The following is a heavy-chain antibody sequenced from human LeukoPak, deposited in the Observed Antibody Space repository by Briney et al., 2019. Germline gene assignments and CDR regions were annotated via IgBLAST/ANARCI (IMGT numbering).Heavy chain of an antibody. Sequence: GGSLRLSCAASGFTFSSYGMHWVRQAPGKGLVWVAFIRYDGSNKYYADSVKGRFTISRDNAKNSLYLQMNSLRAEDTAVYYCARGGERPNRYSSSYWGQGTLVTVSS. J-gene: IGHJ4*02. CDR1: GFTFSSYG. D-gene: IGHD6-13*01. CDR2: IRYDGSNK. CDR3: ARGGERPNRYSSSY. V-gene: IGHV3-30*02.